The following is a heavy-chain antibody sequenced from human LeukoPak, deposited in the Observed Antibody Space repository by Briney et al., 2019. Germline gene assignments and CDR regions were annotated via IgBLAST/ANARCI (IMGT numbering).Heavy chain of an antibody. Sequence: PGGSLRLSCAASGFTFSSYAMSWVRQAPGKGLEWVSYISTSSNYIYYADSVKGRFTISRDNAKNSLYLQMNSLRVEDTAVHYCARGTYDSAGTFDYWGQGTLVTVSS. CDR1: GFTFSSYA. J-gene: IGHJ4*02. CDR2: ISTSSNYI. V-gene: IGHV3-21*01. D-gene: IGHD3-22*01. CDR3: ARGTYDSAGTFDY.